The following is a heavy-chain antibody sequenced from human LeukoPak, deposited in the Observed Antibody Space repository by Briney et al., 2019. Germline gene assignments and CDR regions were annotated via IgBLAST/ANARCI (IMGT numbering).Heavy chain of an antibody. Sequence: SETLSLTCTVSGGSISSYYWSWIRQPAGKGLEWIGRIYTSGSTNYNHSLKSRVTMSVDTSKNQFSLKLSSVTAADTAVYYCARVPFNSSSWYTFDYWGQGTLVTVSS. CDR3: ARVPFNSSSWYTFDY. D-gene: IGHD6-13*01. V-gene: IGHV4-4*07. CDR1: GGSISSYY. J-gene: IGHJ4*02. CDR2: IYTSGST.